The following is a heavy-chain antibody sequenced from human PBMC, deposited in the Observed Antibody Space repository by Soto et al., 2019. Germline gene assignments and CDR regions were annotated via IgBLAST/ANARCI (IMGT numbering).Heavy chain of an antibody. CDR2: IDWDDDK. CDR3: ARMKRRITIFGVVPYYYYGLDV. Sequence: ESGPTLVNPAQTLTLTCTFSGFSLITSGMCVSWIRQPPGSSLEWLALIDWDDDKYYSTSLKTRLTISKDTSKNQVVLTMTNMDPVDTATYYCARMKRRITIFGVVPYYYYGLDVWGQGTTVTVPS. V-gene: IGHV2-70*01. J-gene: IGHJ6*02. CDR1: GFSLITSGMC. D-gene: IGHD3-3*01.